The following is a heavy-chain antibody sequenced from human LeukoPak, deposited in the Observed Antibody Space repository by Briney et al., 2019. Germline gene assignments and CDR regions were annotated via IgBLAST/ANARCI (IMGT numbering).Heavy chain of an antibody. Sequence: ASVKVSCKVSGYTLTELSMHWVRQAPGKGLEWMGGFDPEDGETIYAQKFQGRVTMTGDTSTDTAYMELSSLRSEDTAVYYCATVRTDLRASYYFDYWGQGTLVTVSS. V-gene: IGHV1-24*01. D-gene: IGHD3/OR15-3a*01. CDR1: GYTLTELS. CDR3: ATVRTDLRASYYFDY. J-gene: IGHJ4*02. CDR2: FDPEDGET.